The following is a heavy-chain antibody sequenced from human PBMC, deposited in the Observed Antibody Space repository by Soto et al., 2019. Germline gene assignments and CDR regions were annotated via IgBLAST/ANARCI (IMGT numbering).Heavy chain of an antibody. J-gene: IGHJ4*02. CDR1: GGSFSGYY. CDR3: AREVYSRVGMDRIDY. CDR2: INHSGST. V-gene: IGHV4-34*01. D-gene: IGHD2-21*01. Sequence: SETLSLTCAVYGGSFSGYYWSWIRQPPGKGLEWIGEINHSGSTNYNPSLKSRVTISVDTSKNQFSLKLSSVTAADTAVYYCAREVYSRVGMDRIDYWGQGTLVTVSS.